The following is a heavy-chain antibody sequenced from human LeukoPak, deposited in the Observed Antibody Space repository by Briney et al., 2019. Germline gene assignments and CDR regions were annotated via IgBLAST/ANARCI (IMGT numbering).Heavy chain of an antibody. CDR2: IKQDGSEK. V-gene: IGHV3-7*03. CDR1: GFSFSSYW. Sequence: PGGSLGLSFAASGFSFSSYWMSWGRPAPGKGLEWVANIKQDGSEKYYVDSVKGRFTISRDNAKNSLYLQMNSLRAEDTAVYYCAKGELGIFWGQGTLVTVSS. CDR3: AKGELGIF. D-gene: IGHD1-26*01. J-gene: IGHJ1*01.